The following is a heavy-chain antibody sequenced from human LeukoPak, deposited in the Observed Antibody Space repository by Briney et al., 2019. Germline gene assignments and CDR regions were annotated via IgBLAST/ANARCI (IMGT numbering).Heavy chain of an antibody. Sequence: GGSLRLSRAASGFTFSTYWMHWVRQAPGEGLVWVSRINRDGSGTSYADSVKGRFTISRDNAKNTLYLQMNSLRAEDTAVYYCARDRETYYDILTGYYTLGDAFDIWGQGTMVTVSS. CDR2: INRDGSGT. D-gene: IGHD3-9*01. J-gene: IGHJ3*02. CDR3: ARDRETYYDILTGYYTLGDAFDI. CDR1: GFTFSTYW. V-gene: IGHV3-74*01.